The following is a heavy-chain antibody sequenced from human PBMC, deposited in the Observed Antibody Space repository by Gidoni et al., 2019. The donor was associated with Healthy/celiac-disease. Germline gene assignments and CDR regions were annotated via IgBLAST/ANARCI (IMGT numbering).Heavy chain of an antibody. CDR3: ARESMVRGVKVEFDY. CDR1: GFTFSRYA. J-gene: IGHJ4*02. V-gene: IGHV3-30-3*01. Sequence: QVQLVESGGGVVQPGRALRLSCAASGFTFSRYAMHWVRQAPGKGLGWVAVISYDGSNKYYADSVKGRFTISRDNSKNTLYLQMNSLRAEDTAVYYCARESMVRGVKVEFDYWGQGTLVTVSS. D-gene: IGHD3-10*01. CDR2: ISYDGSNK.